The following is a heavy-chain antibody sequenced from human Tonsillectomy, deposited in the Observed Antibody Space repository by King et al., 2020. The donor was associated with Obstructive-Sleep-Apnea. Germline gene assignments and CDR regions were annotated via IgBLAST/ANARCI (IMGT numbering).Heavy chain of an antibody. Sequence: QLVQSGAEVKKPGESLKISCKGSGYSFTDYWIAWVRQMPGKGLEWMGIIYPTDSDTRYSPSCQGQVPISADKSLSTAYLQWRSLRASDTAMYYCAGQDPPGIGRHYWGQGALVTVPS. J-gene: IGHJ4*02. CDR1: GYSFTDYW. D-gene: IGHD2/OR15-2a*01. V-gene: IGHV5-51*01. CDR2: IYPTDSDT. CDR3: AGQDPPGIGRHY.